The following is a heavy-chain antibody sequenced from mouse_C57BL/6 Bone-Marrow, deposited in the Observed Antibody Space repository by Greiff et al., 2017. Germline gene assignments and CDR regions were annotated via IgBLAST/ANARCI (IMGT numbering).Heavy chain of an antibody. Sequence: VQLQQSGAELARPGASVKLSCKASGYTFTSYGISWVKQRTGQGLEWIGEIYPRSGNTYYNEKFKGKATLTADKSSSTAYMELRSLTSEYSAVYFCARFITTVVAPIWYAMDYWGQGTSVTVSS. V-gene: IGHV1-81*01. D-gene: IGHD1-1*01. CDR2: IYPRSGNT. J-gene: IGHJ4*01. CDR3: ARFITTVVAPIWYAMDY. CDR1: GYTFTSYG.